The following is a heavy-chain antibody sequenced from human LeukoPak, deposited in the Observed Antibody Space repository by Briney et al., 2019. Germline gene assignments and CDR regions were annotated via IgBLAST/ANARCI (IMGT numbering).Heavy chain of an antibody. CDR1: GFTVSSNY. V-gene: IGHV3-53*01. Sequence: PGGSLRLSCAASGFTVSSNYMSWVRQAPGKGLEWVSVIYSGGTTYFADSVKGRFAISRDNSKNTLYLQMNSLRAEDTAVYYCARESRVAAAGNYYYYGMDVWGQGTTVTVS. CDR3: ARESRVAAAGNYYYYGMDV. D-gene: IGHD6-13*01. CDR2: IYSGGTT. J-gene: IGHJ6*02.